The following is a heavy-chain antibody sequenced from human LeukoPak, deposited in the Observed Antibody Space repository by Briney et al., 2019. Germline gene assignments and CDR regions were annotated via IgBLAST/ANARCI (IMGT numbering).Heavy chain of an antibody. D-gene: IGHD5-18*01. CDR3: AKIDVDTAMVDADY. Sequence: PGGSLRLSCAASGFTFSSYAMTWVRQAPGKGLEWVAVISYDGSNKYYADSVKGRFTISRDNSKNTLYLQMNSLRAEDTAVYYCAKIDVDTAMVDADYWGQGTLVTVSS. V-gene: IGHV3-30*18. CDR2: ISYDGSNK. J-gene: IGHJ4*02. CDR1: GFTFSSYA.